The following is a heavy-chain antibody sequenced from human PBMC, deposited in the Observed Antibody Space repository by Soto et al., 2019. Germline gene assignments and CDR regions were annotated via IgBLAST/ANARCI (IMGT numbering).Heavy chain of an antibody. V-gene: IGHV3-74*01. D-gene: IGHD2-2*01. CDR1: GFTFSSYW. J-gene: IGHJ3*02. CDR3: ASLLGYCSSTSCPFDAFDI. CDR2: INSDGSST. Sequence: GGSLRLSCAASGFTFSSYWMHWVRQAPGKGLVWVSRINSDGSSTSYADSVKGRFTISRDNAKNTLYLQMNSLRAEDTAVYYCASLLGYCSSTSCPFDAFDIWGQGTMVTVSS.